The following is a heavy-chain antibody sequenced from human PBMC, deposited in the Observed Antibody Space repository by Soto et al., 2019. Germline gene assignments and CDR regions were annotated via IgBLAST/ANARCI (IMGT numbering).Heavy chain of an antibody. D-gene: IGHD2-15*01. J-gene: IGHJ4*02. V-gene: IGHV4-61*08. CDR3: ARDPQECSGGSCYFDY. CDR1: GGSISSGDYY. Sequence: SETLSLTCTVSGGSISSGDYYWSWIRQPPGKGLEWIGYIYYSGSTNYNPSLKSRVTISVDTSKNQFSLKLSSVTAADTAVYYCARDPQECSGGSCYFDYWGQGTLVTVSS. CDR2: IYYSGST.